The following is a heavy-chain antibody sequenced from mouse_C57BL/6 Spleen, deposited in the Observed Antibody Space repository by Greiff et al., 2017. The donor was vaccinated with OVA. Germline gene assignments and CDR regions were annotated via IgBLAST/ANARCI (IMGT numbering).Heavy chain of an antibody. Sequence: EVKVVESGPVLVKPGASVKMSCKASGYTFTDYYMNWVKQSHGKSLEWIGVINPYNGGTSYNQKFKGKATLTVDKSSSTAYMELNRLTSEDSAVYYCAREGTGTYAMDYWGQGTSVTVSS. J-gene: IGHJ4*01. CDR1: GYTFTDYY. D-gene: IGHD4-1*01. CDR3: AREGTGTYAMDY. CDR2: INPYNGGT. V-gene: IGHV1-19*01.